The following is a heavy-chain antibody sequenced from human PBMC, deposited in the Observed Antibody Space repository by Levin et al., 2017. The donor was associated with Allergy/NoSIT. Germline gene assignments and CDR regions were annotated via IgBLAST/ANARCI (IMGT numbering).Heavy chain of an antibody. D-gene: IGHD3-22*01. J-gene: IGHJ4*02. V-gene: IGHV3-30*18. CDR1: GFTFRSYG. CDR2: ISYDGSNK. Sequence: LSLTCAASGFTFRSYGMHWVRQAPGKGLEWVAVISYDGSNKYYADSVKGRFTISRDNSKNTLYLQMNSLRAEDTAVYYCAKDLWARGGWSVYYYDSSGYQNYWGQGTLVTVSS. CDR3: AKDLWARGGWSVYYYDSSGYQNY.